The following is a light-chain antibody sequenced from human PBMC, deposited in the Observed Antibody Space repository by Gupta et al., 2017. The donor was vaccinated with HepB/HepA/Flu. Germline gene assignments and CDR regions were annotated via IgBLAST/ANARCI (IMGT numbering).Light chain of an antibody. V-gene: IGLV3-1*01. Sequence: SYELSHPPSVPLSPGQNATIICSGNDLGNKYASCYQQKLGQSPFLLIYQDVKRPSTVPERFSGSNSGDTATLTISGTQPMDEADYYCQVWDNRVVVFGGGTKLTVL. CDR1: DLGNKY. CDR3: QVWDNRVVV. CDR2: QDV. J-gene: IGLJ2*01.